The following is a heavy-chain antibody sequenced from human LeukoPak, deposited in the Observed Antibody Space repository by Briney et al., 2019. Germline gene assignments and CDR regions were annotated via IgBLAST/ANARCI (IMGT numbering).Heavy chain of an antibody. CDR3: ARGNYYDSSGYYHGRSAFDI. D-gene: IGHD3-22*01. J-gene: IGHJ3*02. Sequence: GASVKVSCKASGDTFSSYAISWVRQAPGQGLEWMGGIIPIFGTANYAQKFQGRVTITADESTSTAYMELSSLRSEDTAVYYCARGNYYDSSGYYHGRSAFDIWGQGTMVTVSS. CDR2: IIPIFGTA. CDR1: GDTFSSYA. V-gene: IGHV1-69*13.